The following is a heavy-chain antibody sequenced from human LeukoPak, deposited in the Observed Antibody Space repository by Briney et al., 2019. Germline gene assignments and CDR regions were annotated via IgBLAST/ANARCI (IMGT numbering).Heavy chain of an antibody. J-gene: IGHJ4*02. CDR2: IYSGGST. V-gene: IGHV3-66*02. CDR1: GFTLSSNY. Sequence: GGSLRLSCAASGFTLSSNYMSWVRQAPGKGLEWVSVIYSGGSTYYADSVKGRFTISRDNSKNTLYLQMNSLRAEDTAVYYCARVMYYDSSARFDYWGQGTLVTVSS. CDR3: ARVMYYDSSARFDY. D-gene: IGHD3-22*01.